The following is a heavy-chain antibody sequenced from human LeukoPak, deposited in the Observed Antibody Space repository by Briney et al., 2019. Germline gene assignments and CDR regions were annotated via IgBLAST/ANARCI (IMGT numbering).Heavy chain of an antibody. CDR3: ARGASGQQLVQVY. J-gene: IGHJ4*02. CDR1: GASFNVYY. D-gene: IGHD6-13*01. Sequence: SETLSLTCAVYGASFNVYYWTWIRQPPGKGLEWIGEINHSGGTDYNPSLKSRVTISIDTSKNQFSLRLTSVTAADTAVYYCARGASGQQLVQVYWGQGTLVTVSS. V-gene: IGHV4-34*01. CDR2: INHSGGT.